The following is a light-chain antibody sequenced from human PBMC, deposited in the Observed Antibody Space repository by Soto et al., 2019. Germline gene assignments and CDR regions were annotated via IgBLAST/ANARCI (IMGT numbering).Light chain of an antibody. CDR3: AVWDESLRGYV. CDR1: SSNIGAGYY. V-gene: IGLV1-40*01. J-gene: IGLJ1*01. CDR2: ANN. Sequence: QSVLTQPPSVSGAPGQRVTISCTGSSSNIGAGYYVHWYQQVPGTAPKALIYANNNRPSGVPDRFSGSKSDTSASLAISGLRSEDEADYYCAVWDESLRGYVFASGTKLTVL.